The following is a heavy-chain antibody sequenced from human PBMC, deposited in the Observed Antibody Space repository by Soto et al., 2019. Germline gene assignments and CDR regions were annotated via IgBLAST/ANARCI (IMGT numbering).Heavy chain of an antibody. D-gene: IGHD3-10*01. J-gene: IGHJ6*02. CDR1: GGSISSGDYS. V-gene: IGHV4-30-2*01. CDR2: MYGAGLT. CDR3: ARAPAGPSPRWDV. Sequence: LSLTCTVSGGSISSGDYSWSWIRQPPGKGLEWIGYMYGAGLTYYNSSLKSRVTISVDKSKNQFSLNLSSVTAADTALYYCARAPAGPSPRWDVWGQGTTVTVSS.